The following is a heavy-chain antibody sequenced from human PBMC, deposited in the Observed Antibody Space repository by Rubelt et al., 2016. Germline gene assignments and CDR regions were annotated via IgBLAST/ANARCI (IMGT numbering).Heavy chain of an antibody. CDR2: IWYDGSRQ. J-gene: IGHJ6*02. D-gene: IGHD6-6*01. V-gene: IGHV3-33*08. Sequence: AASGFTFSSYAMHWVRQGPGKGLEWVSGIWYDGSRQIYADSVKGRFTISRDDSRNTVYLQMNSLRADDTGVYYWARVAAARPHYRGYGMDVWGQGTTVTVSS. CDR1: GFTFSSYA. CDR3: ARVAAARPHYRGYGMDV.